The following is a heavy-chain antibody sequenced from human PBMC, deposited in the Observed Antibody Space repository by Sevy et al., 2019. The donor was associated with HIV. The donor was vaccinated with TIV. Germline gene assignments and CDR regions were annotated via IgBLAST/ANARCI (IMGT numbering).Heavy chain of an antibody. CDR3: ARALADWGSFHYSS. CDR2: IKQDGTDT. J-gene: IGHJ4*02. V-gene: IGHV3-7*01. CDR1: GFTFSTYW. D-gene: IGHD3-16*01. Sequence: GGSLRLSCAASGFTFSTYWMTWVRQAPGKGLEWVANIKQDGTDTKYVDSVRGRFTISRDNGRNLLYLHMNSRRAEDTAVYFCARALADWGSFHYSSWGRGVLVTVSS.